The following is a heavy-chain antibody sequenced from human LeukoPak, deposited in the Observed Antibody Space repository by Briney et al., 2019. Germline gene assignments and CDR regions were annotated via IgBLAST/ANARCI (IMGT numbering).Heavy chain of an antibody. V-gene: IGHV3-30-3*01. D-gene: IGHD6-19*01. CDR1: GFTFSSFA. J-gene: IGHJ5*02. Sequence: PGGSLRLSCAASGFTFSSFAMHWVRQAPGKGLEWVAVISYDGSNIYYVDSVKGRFTISRDNSKNTLYLQMDSLRAEDTALYYCARAPYSSGWLRWFDPWGQGTLVTVSS. CDR2: ISYDGSNI. CDR3: ARAPYSSGWLRWFDP.